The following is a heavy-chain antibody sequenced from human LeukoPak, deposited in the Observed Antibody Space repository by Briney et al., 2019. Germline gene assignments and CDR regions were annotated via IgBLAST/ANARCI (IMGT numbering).Heavy chain of an antibody. CDR3: TSDFWSGYHPNWFDP. CDR2: IRSKAYGGTT. CDR1: GFTFSSHW. J-gene: IGHJ5*02. D-gene: IGHD3-3*01. Sequence: GGSLRLSCAASGFTFSSHWMHWVRQAPGKGLEWVGFIRSKAYGGTTEYAASVKGRFTISRDDSKSIAYLQMNSLKTEDTAVYYCTSDFWSGYHPNWFDPWGQGTLVTVSS. V-gene: IGHV3-49*04.